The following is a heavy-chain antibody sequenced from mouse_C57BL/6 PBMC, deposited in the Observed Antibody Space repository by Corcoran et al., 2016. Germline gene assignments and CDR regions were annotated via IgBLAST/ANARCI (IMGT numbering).Heavy chain of an antibody. Sequence: QVQLKQSGAELVRTGASVKLYCKTSGYTFTDYSINGVKQRPGQGLEWIARIYPGSGNTYYNEKFKGKATLTAEKSSSTAYMQLSSLTSEDSAVYFCARSLFFYLDYWGQGTTLTVSS. CDR3: ARSLFFYLDY. V-gene: IGHV1-76*01. J-gene: IGHJ2*01. CDR2: IYPGSGNT. CDR1: GYTFTDYS.